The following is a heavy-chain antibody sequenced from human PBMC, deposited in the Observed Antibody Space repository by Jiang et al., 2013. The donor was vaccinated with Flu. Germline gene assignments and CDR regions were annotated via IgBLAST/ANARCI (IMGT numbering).Heavy chain of an antibody. CDR2: IYYSGST. D-gene: IGHD3-22*01. J-gene: IGHJ4*02. V-gene: IGHV4-59*01. Sequence: GPGLVKPSETLSLTCTVSGGSISSYYWSWIRQPPGKGLEWIGYIYYSGSTNYNPSPKSRVTISVDTSKNQFSLKLSSVTAADTAVYYCARDSRWYYDSSGGFDYWGQGTLVTVSS. CDR1: GGSISSYY. CDR3: ARDSRWYYDSSGGFDY.